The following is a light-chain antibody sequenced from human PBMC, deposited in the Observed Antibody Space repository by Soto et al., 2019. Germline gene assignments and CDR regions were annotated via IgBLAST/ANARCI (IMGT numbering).Light chain of an antibody. Sequence: QSALTQPASVSGSPGQSITISCTGSTSDVGGYNSVSWYQQHPGKAPKLIIYDVTNRPSGVSNRFSGSKSGNTASLTISGLQSEDEADYYCGSYTRTSTLGLFGGGTKVT. J-gene: IGLJ2*01. CDR1: TSDVGGYNS. CDR2: DVT. V-gene: IGLV2-14*03. CDR3: GSYTRTSTLGL.